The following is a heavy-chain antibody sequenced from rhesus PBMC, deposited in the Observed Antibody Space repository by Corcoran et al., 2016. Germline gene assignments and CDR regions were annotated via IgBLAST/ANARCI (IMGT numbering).Heavy chain of an antibody. V-gene: IGHV4-93*02. J-gene: IGHJ3*01. CDR3: ARTYGSGYFDF. Sequence: QVQLQESGPAVVKPSETLSLTCAVSGGPISSSNWWSWIGQPHGKGLEWIGGIYGGGGSTEYNPSLKSRVTISIDTSKNQFSLKLSSVTAADTAVYYCARTYGSGYFDFWGQGLRVTVSS. CDR1: GGPISSSNW. D-gene: IGHD3-28*01. CDR2: IYGGGGST.